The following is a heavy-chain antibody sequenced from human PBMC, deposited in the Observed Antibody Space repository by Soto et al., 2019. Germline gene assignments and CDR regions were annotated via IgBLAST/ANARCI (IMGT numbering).Heavy chain of an antibody. CDR3: AREKVGTTFFDN. CDR1: GFAISRGYY. Sequence: LSLTCSVSGFAISRGYYWSWVRQPPGKGLEWIGSIYPSVSSYHNPSLATRLGLSIDASKNQFTLNLTSVTAADTALYFCAREKVGTTFFDNWGQGIQVTVSS. J-gene: IGHJ4*02. CDR2: IYPSVSS. D-gene: IGHD2-21*02. V-gene: IGHV4-38-2*02.